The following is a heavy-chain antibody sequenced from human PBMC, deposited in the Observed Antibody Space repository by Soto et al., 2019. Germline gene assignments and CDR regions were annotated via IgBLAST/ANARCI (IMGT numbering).Heavy chain of an antibody. CDR1: GSSINSSGYY. J-gene: IGHJ4*02. CDR2: MFYGVST. CDR3: VILPSRHLVHY. V-gene: IGHV4-39*01. D-gene: IGHD3-3*02. Sequence: PSETLSLTCTVSGSSINSSGYYWGWIRQPPGKGLEWIGSMFYGVSTYYNPSLKSRVTVSVDTSKNQFSLNLRSVTAADTAVYYRVILPSRHLVHYWGAGTMLTVYS.